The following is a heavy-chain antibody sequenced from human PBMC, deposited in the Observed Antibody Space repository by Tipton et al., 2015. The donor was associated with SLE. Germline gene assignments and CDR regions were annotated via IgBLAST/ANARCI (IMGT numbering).Heavy chain of an antibody. J-gene: IGHJ4*02. CDR1: GYIFSAHW. D-gene: IGHD3-10*01. CDR3: ARHPNYGSGSYGFDY. CDR2: IYPGDSDT. Sequence: VQLVQSGVEVRNPGESLKISCKGSGYIFSAHWIGWVRQVPGEGLEWMGIIYPGDSDTRYSPSFQGQVTISVDKSISTAYLQWSSLKASDTAMYYCARHPNYGSGSYGFDYWGQGTLVSVSS. V-gene: IGHV5-51*01.